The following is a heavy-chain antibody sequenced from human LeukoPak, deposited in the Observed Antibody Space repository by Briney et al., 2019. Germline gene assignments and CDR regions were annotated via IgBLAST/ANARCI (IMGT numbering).Heavy chain of an antibody. V-gene: IGHV4-59*01. CDR2: IYYSGST. J-gene: IGHJ6*03. CDR3: ARVGGGPTYYYYYMDV. CDR1: GGSISSYY. D-gene: IGHD3-16*01. Sequence: SETLSLTCTVSGGSISSYYWSWIRQPPGKGLEWIGYIYYSGSTNYNPFLKSRVTISIDTSKNQFSLKLSSVTAADTAVYYCARVGGGPTYYYYYMDVWGKGTTVTVSS.